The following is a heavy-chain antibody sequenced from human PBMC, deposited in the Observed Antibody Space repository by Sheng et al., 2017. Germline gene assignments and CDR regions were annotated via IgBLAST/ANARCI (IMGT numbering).Heavy chain of an antibody. D-gene: IGHD2-21*01. CDR1: GFTFSSYS. Sequence: EVQLVESGGGLVKPGGSLRLSCAASGFTFSSYSMNWVRQAPGKGLEWVSSISSSSSYIYYADSVKGRFTISRDNAKNSLYLQMNSLRAEDTAVYYCARDDLVVVIARLDYWGQGTLVTVSS. V-gene: IGHV3-21*01. J-gene: IGHJ4*02. CDR3: ARDDLVVVIARLDY. CDR2: ISSSSSYI.